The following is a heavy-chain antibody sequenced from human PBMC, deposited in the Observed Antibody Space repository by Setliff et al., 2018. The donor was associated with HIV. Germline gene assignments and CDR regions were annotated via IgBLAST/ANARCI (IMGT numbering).Heavy chain of an antibody. V-gene: IGHV3-74*01. CDR3: AREALSRDGYSYFDY. CDR1: GFTFSNYW. CDR2: VNNDGTDT. D-gene: IGHD5-12*01. J-gene: IGHJ4*02. Sequence: PGGSLRLSCAASGFTFSNYWMHWVRQAPGKGLVCVSRVNNDGTDTIYADSVKGRFTISRDNAKSSLFLHMDSLTAEDTAVYYCAREALSRDGYSYFDYWGQGTLVTVS.